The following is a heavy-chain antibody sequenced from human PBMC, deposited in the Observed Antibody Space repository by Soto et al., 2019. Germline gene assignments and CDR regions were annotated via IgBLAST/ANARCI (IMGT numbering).Heavy chain of an antibody. V-gene: IGHV3-30-3*01. CDR1: GFTFSSYA. J-gene: IGHJ4*02. Sequence: QVQLVESGGGVVQPGRSLRLSCAASGFTFSSYAMYWVRQAPGKGLEWVAVISYDGSNKYYADSVKGRFTISRDNSKNTLYLQMNSLRAEDTAVYYCARDVDTAMVFDYWGQGTLVTVSS. D-gene: IGHD5-18*01. CDR3: ARDVDTAMVFDY. CDR2: ISYDGSNK.